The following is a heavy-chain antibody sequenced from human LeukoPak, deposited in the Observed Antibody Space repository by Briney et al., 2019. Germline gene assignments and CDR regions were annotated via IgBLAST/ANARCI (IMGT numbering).Heavy chain of an antibody. D-gene: IGHD2-2*01. CDR2: VKSDGSST. CDR3: ARDRGYQVDV. V-gene: IGHV3-74*01. Sequence: GGSLRLSCAASGFTFSSYWMHWVRQAPGKGLMWVSNVKSDGSSTTYADSVKGRFTISRDNAKNTLYLQMNSLRAEDTAVYYCARDRGYQVDVWGQGTTVTVSS. CDR1: GFTFSSYW. J-gene: IGHJ6*02.